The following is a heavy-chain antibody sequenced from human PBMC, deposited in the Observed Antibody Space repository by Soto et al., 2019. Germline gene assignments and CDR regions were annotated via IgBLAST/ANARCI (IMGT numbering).Heavy chain of an antibody. J-gene: IGHJ4*02. V-gene: IGHV3-7*01. CDR1: GFMFSAYW. Sequence: EVQLVESGGRLVQPGGSLRLSCAASGFMFSAYWMSWVRQDPGKGLEWVATISGGASDKFYVDSVKGRFTISRDDSKNKLYLQMKSLRDEDTAVYYCVREDWHRFDSWGQGTLVTVSS. CDR2: ISGGASDK. CDR3: VREDWHRFDS. D-gene: IGHD2-21*01.